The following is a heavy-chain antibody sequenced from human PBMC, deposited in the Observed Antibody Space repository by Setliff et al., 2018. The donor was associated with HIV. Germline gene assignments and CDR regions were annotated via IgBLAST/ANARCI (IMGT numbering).Heavy chain of an antibody. J-gene: IGHJ3*01. Sequence: PSETLSLTCNVSGGSVSSPSNNWGWIRQPPGKGLEWIGTIYYSGGTNHNPSLKSRITISVDTSKKQVSLKLTSVTAADTAIYYCARAGNFGDWDGFDVWGQGTMVTVSS. D-gene: IGHD3-10*01. CDR1: GGSVSSPSNN. V-gene: IGHV4-39*07. CDR3: ARAGNFGDWDGFDV. CDR2: IYYSGGT.